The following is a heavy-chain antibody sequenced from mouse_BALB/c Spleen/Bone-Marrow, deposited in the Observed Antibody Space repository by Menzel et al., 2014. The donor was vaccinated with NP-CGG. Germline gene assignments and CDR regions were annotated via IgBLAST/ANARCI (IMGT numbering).Heavy chain of an antibody. Sequence: EVQLQQSGAELVKPGASVKLSCTASGFNIRDTYMRWVKPRPEQGLEWIGRIDPANVNTKYDPKFQGKATITADTSSNTAYLQLSSLTSEDTAVYYCASYVYGYYFDYWGQGTTLTVSS. V-gene: IGHV14-3*02. J-gene: IGHJ2*01. CDR2: IDPANVNT. CDR3: ASYVYGYYFDY. CDR1: GFNIRDTY. D-gene: IGHD1-1*01.